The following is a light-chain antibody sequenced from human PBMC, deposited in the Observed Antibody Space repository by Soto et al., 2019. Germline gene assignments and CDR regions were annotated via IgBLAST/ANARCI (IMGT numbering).Light chain of an antibody. J-gene: IGKJ1*01. CDR2: DAS. V-gene: IGKV3-11*01. CDR1: RSVSSY. CDR3: QQRSNWPT. Sequence: EIVLTQSPATLSLSPGESATLSCRATRSVSSYLAWYQQKPGQAPRLLIYDASSRPTDIPARFSGSGSGTDFTINIRSLEPEDFAVYYCQQRSNWPTFGQGAKGDIK.